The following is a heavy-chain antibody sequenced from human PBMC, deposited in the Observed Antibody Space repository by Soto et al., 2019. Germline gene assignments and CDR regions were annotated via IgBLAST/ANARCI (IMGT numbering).Heavy chain of an antibody. CDR2: IWYDGSNK. J-gene: IGHJ1*01. Sequence: QVQLVESGGGVVQPGRSLRLSCAASGFTFSNYGMHWVRQAPGKGLEWVAVIWYDGSNKYYADSVKGRFTISRDNSKNTLYLQMNSLRPEDTAVYYCAGGDCGGDCSLGHWGQGTLVTVSS. CDR1: GFTFSNYG. V-gene: IGHV3-33*01. D-gene: IGHD2-21*02. CDR3: AGGDCGGDCSLGH.